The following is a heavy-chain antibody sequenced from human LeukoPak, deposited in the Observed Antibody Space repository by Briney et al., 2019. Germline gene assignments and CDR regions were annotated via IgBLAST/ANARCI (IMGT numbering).Heavy chain of an antibody. CDR1: GGSFSGYY. J-gene: IGHJ3*02. D-gene: IGHD3-22*01. Sequence: SETLSLTCAVYGGSFSGYYWSWIRQPPGKGLEWIGEINHSGSTNYNPSLKSRVTISVDTSKNQFSLKLSSVTAADTAVYYCAREFRHYYDSSGYYSKDAFDIWSQGTMVTVSS. V-gene: IGHV4-34*01. CDR3: AREFRHYYDSSGYYSKDAFDI. CDR2: INHSGST.